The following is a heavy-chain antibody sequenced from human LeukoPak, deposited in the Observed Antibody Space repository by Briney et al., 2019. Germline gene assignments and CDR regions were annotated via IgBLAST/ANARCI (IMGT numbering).Heavy chain of an antibody. CDR3: ARHRIAARHFDY. D-gene: IGHD6-6*01. CDR2: IYTSGST. CDR1: GGSISSYY. Sequence: SETLSLTCTVSGGSISSYYWSWIRQPAGKGLEWVGRIYTSGSTNYNPSLKSRVTMSVDTSKNQFSLKLSSVTAADTAVYYCARHRIAARHFDYWGQGTLVTVSS. V-gene: IGHV4-4*07. J-gene: IGHJ4*02.